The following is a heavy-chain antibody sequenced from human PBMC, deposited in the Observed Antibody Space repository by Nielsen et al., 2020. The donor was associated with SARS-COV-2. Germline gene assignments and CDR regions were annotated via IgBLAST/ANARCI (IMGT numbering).Heavy chain of an antibody. CDR1: GASISSGGYY. D-gene: IGHD3-10*01. CDR3: ARGRISIIRGAAQRPSRIQKRPFDY. CDR2: INHSGST. J-gene: IGHJ4*02. Sequence: SETLSLTCTVSGASISSGGYYWNWIRQPPGKGLEWIGEINHSGSTNYNPSLKSRVTISLDTSKNQFSLRLSSVTAADTAVYYCARGRISIIRGAAQRPSRIQKRPFDYWGQGTLVTVSS. V-gene: IGHV4-39*07.